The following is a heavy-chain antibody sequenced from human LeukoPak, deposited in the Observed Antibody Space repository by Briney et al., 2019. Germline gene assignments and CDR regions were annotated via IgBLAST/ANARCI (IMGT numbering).Heavy chain of an antibody. Sequence: HPGGSLRLSCAASGFTFDDYTMHWVRQAPGKGLEWVSLISWDGGSTYYADSVKGRFTISRDNSKNSLYLQMNSLRTEDTALYYCAKDLYGSGSYYGGLDYWGQGTLVTVSS. D-gene: IGHD3-10*01. J-gene: IGHJ4*02. CDR3: AKDLYGSGSYYGGLDY. CDR1: GFTFDDYT. V-gene: IGHV3-43*01. CDR2: ISWDGGST.